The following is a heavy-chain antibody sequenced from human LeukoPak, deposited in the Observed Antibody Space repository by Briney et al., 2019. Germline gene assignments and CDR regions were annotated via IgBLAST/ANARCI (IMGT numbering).Heavy chain of an antibody. CDR2: ISPSGTT. V-gene: IGHV4-4*07. D-gene: IGHD2/OR15-2a*01. CDR3: ARDFYASGFYFWFDP. J-gene: IGHJ5*02. CDR1: GGYTGSHY. Sequence: SETLSLTCTVSGGYTGSHYWSWIRQPAGKGLEWIGRISPSGTTHYYPSLGSRVTMSVDTSKNYFSLRLSSVTAADTAVYYCARDFYASGFYFWFDPWGQGMLVTVSS.